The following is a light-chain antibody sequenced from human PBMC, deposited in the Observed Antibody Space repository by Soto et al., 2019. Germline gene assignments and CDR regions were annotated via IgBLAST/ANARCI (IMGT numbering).Light chain of an antibody. J-gene: IGKJ2*01. CDR1: QSVSSSY. V-gene: IGKV3-20*01. Sequence: EIVLTQSPGTLSLSPGERATLSCRASQSVSSSYLAWYQQKPGQAPRLLIYGASSRATGIPDRFSGSGSGTDFTLTISRLEPEDFAVYYCQQYGSSPPVWYTFGQGTKLEIK. CDR2: GAS. CDR3: QQYGSSPPVWYT.